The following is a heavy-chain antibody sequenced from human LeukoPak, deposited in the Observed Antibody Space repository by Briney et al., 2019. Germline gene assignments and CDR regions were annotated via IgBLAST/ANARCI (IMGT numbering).Heavy chain of an antibody. CDR1: GFTFSGFW. CDR2: ISFDGSDA. D-gene: IGHD3-9*01. CDR3: ARSHYDVVTAYYKN. V-gene: IGHV3-74*01. J-gene: IGHJ4*02. Sequence: GGSLRLSCAASGFTFSGFWMHWVRQAPGKGLVWVSCISFDGSDATYADSVKGRFTISRDNSKNTLSLQMNSLRPDDTAVYYCARSHYDVVTAYYKNWGQGTLVTVSS.